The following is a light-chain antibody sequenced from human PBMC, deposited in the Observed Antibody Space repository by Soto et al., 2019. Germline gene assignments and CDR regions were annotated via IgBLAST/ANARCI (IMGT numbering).Light chain of an antibody. J-gene: IGLJ3*02. CDR2: EVS. Sequence: QSALTQPPSASGSPGQSVTVSCTRTSSDVGGYNFVSWYQQHPGTAPKLLIYEVSKRPSGVPDRFSGSKFDNTASLTVSGLQAEDEADYYCSSYAGNNWVFGGGTKLTVL. CDR1: SSDVGGYNF. CDR3: SSYAGNNWV. V-gene: IGLV2-8*01.